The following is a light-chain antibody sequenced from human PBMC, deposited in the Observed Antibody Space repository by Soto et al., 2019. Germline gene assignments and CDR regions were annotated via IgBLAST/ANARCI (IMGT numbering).Light chain of an antibody. CDR3: YSYAGSYLQ. V-gene: IGLV2-11*01. CDR1: SSDVGGYNF. J-gene: IGLJ3*02. Sequence: QSALTQPRSVSGSPGQSVTISCTGTSSDVGGYNFVSWYQQIPGKVPKLMIYDVGKRPSGVPDRFSGSKSGNTASLTISGLQADDEADYYCYSYAGSYLQFGGGTKLTVL. CDR2: DVG.